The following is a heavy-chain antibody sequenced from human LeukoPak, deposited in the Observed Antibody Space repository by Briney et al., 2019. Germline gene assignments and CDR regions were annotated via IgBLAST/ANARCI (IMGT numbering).Heavy chain of an antibody. Sequence: GGSLRLSCAASGFTFSNAWMSWVRQAPGKGLEWVGRIKSKTDGGTTDYAAPVKGRFTISRDDSRNTLYLQMNSLRAEDTAVYYCAKSFLRVTRTPFDYWGQGTLVIVSS. CDR2: IKSKTDGGTT. J-gene: IGHJ4*02. CDR3: AKSFLRVTRTPFDY. V-gene: IGHV3-15*01. CDR1: GFTFSNAW. D-gene: IGHD4-17*01.